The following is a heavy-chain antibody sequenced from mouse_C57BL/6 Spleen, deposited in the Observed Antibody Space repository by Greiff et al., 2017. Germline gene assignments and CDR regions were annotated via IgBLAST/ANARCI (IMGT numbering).Heavy chain of an antibody. J-gene: IGHJ3*01. CDR1: GYTFTSYW. D-gene: IGHD3-2*02. CDR3: ARWGSSGSAWFAY. V-gene: IGHV1-50*01. Sequence: QVQLKQPGAELVKPGASVKLSCKASGYTFTSYWMQWVKQRPGQGLEWIGEIDPSDSYTNYNQKFKGKATLTVDTSSSTAYMQLSSLTSEDSAVYYCARWGSSGSAWFAYWGQGTLVTVSA. CDR2: IDPSDSYT.